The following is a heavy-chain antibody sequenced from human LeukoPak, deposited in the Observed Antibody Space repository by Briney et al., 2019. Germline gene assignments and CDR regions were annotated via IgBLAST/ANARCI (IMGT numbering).Heavy chain of an antibody. CDR1: GGSISSYY. J-gene: IGHJ5*02. CDR3: ARAYYSSSSGNRGNWFDP. Sequence: SETLSLTCTVSGGSISSYYWSWIRQPPGKGLEGIGYIYYSGSTNYNPSLKSRVTISVDTSKNQFSLKLSSVTAADTAVYYCARAYYSSSSGNRGNWFDPWGQGTLVTVSS. CDR2: IYYSGST. D-gene: IGHD6-6*01. V-gene: IGHV4-59*01.